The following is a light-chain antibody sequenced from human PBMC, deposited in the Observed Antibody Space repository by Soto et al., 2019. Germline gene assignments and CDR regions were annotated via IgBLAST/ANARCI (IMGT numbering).Light chain of an antibody. CDR2: KAS. Sequence: DIQMTQSPSTLSGSVGDRVTITCRASQTISSWLAWYQQKPGKAPKLLIYKASTLESGVPSRFSGSGSGTEFTLTISSLQPDDFATYYCHQYNSYSRTFGQGTKVDIK. CDR3: HQYNSYSRT. J-gene: IGKJ1*01. V-gene: IGKV1-5*03. CDR1: QTISSW.